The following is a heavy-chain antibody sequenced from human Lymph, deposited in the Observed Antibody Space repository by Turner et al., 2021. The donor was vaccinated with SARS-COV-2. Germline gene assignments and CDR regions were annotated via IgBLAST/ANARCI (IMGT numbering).Heavy chain of an antibody. D-gene: IGHD3-10*01. CDR1: GFTFSSYS. V-gene: IGHV3-21*01. CDR2: ISSRGSYI. Sequence: VQLVESWGGLVNPGGSLRISCAPSGFTFSSYSMNWVRLAPGKGLEWVSSISSRGSYIYYADSVKGRFTISRDNAKNSLYLQMNSLRADDTAVYYCAREKLGELFDYWGQGTLVTVSS. J-gene: IGHJ4*02. CDR3: AREKLGELFDY.